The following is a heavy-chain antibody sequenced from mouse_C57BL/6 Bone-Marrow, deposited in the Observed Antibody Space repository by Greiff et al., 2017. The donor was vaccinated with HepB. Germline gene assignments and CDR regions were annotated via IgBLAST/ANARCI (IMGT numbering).Heavy chain of an antibody. CDR1: GYTFTSYW. Sequence: QVQLKQPGTELVKPGASVKLSCKASGYTFTSYWMHWVKRRPGQGLEWIGNINPSNGGTNYNEKFKSKATLTVDKSSSTAYMQLSSLTSEDSAVYYCARFLACGYYGLGYWGQGTTLTVSS. D-gene: IGHD2-3*01. CDR2: INPSNGGT. V-gene: IGHV1-53*01. CDR3: ARFLACGYYGLGY. J-gene: IGHJ2*01.